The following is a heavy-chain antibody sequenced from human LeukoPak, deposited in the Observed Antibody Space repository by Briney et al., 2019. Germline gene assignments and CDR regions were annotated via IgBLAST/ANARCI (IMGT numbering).Heavy chain of an antibody. Sequence: ASVKVSCKASGYTFTGYYMHWVRQAPGQVLEWMGWINPNSGGTNYAQKFQGRVTMTRDTSISTAYMELSRLRSDDTAVYYCARGADIVATIDYYYYMDVWGKGTTVTVSS. CDR1: GYTFTGYY. D-gene: IGHD5-12*01. CDR2: INPNSGGT. CDR3: ARGADIVATIDYYYYMDV. J-gene: IGHJ6*03. V-gene: IGHV1-2*02.